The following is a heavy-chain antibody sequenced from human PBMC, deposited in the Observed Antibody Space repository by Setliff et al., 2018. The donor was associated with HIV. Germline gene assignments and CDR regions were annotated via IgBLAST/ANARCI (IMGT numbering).Heavy chain of an antibody. CDR3: AKAGRGDIVVVPAARAPNS. V-gene: IGHV3-30*02. Sequence: GGSLRLSCASSGFTFSSFDMHWVRQAPGKGLEWVAGIRYDGTTDVYADSVKGRFTISRDNSKNTVFLQMKTVRPGDTAVYYCAKAGRGDIVVVPAARAPNSWGQGILVTVSS. J-gene: IGHJ4*02. D-gene: IGHD2-2*01. CDR1: GFTFSSFD. CDR2: IRYDGTTD.